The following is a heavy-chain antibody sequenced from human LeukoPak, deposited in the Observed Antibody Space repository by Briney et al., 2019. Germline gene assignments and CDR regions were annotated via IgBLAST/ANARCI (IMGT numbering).Heavy chain of an antibody. J-gene: IGHJ4*02. V-gene: IGHV1-2*02. CDR2: INPNSGGT. CDR1: GYTFTVYY. Sequence: ASVKLSCTASGYTFTVYYMQWVREAPGQGLEWMGWINPNSGGTNYAQKFQGRVTMTRDTSISTAYIELSRLRSDDTAVYYCARSLLYGSGSYFPDLCLLWRRGPLVTVSS. D-gene: IGHD3-10*01. CDR3: ARSLLYGSGSYFPDLCLL.